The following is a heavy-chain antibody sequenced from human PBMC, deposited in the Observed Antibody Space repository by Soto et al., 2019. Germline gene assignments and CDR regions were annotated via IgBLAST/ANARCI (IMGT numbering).Heavy chain of an antibody. V-gene: IGHV4-30-2*01. Sequence: SETLCVTCVFSGGSISIGVFSRSWIRQPPGTGLEWIGYMFHSGNSLYNPSLESRVTISVDRSKNQFSLKVKSVTAADTAVYYCARPGYCGVDCSPPHFDYWGQGIMVTVSS. J-gene: IGHJ4*02. D-gene: IGHD2-21*02. CDR1: GGSISIGVFS. CDR3: ARPGYCGVDCSPPHFDY. CDR2: MFHSGNS.